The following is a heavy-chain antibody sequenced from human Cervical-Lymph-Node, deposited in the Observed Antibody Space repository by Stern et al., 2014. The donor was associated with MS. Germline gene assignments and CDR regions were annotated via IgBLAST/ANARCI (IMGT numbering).Heavy chain of an antibody. V-gene: IGHV4-31*02. D-gene: IGHD1-1*01. Sequence: VQLVESGPGVVKPSQTLSLICTVSGDSINHGGYSWSWFSQHPVKGMEWIGSIYSGVHTDDNLSLESRGSIAMDTSKSQFSLTMTSVTSADTAVYYCARGTTGTKAYFQYWGQGTLVTVSS. CDR2: IYSGVHT. J-gene: IGHJ1*01. CDR3: ARGTTGTKAYFQY. CDR1: GDSINHGGYS.